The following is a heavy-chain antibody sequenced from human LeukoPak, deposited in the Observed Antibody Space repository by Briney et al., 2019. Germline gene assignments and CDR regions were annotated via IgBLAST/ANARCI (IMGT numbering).Heavy chain of an antibody. V-gene: IGHV3-21*01. Sequence: GGSLRLSCAASGFTFSSYSMNWVRQAPGKGLEWVSSISSSSSYIYYADSVKGRFTISRDNAKNSLYPQMNSLRAEDTAVYYCARHHPEYSSSSFHFDYWGQGTLVTVSS. CDR3: ARHHPEYSSSSFHFDY. D-gene: IGHD6-6*01. J-gene: IGHJ4*02. CDR2: ISSSSSYI. CDR1: GFTFSSYS.